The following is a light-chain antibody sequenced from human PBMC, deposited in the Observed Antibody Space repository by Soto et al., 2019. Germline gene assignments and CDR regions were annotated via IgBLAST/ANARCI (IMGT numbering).Light chain of an antibody. Sequence: EIVLTQSPGTLSLSPGERATLSCRASQRVSSNYLARYQHKGGQAPRLLIYGASIRAVGIPDRFSGSGSGTDFTLTISRLEPEDFAVYYCQQYGNSPGYTFGQGTKLEIK. V-gene: IGKV3-20*01. CDR2: GAS. J-gene: IGKJ2*01. CDR1: QRVSSNY. CDR3: QQYGNSPGYT.